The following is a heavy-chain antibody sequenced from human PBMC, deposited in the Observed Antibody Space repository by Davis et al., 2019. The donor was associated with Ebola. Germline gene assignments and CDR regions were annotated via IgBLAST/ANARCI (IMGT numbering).Heavy chain of an antibody. CDR1: GYTFKNSA. D-gene: IGHD1-26*01. CDR2: ISAYNGNT. Sequence: ASVKVSCKASGYTFKNSAISWVRQAPGQGLEWMRWISAYNGNTAYAQILQGRVTMTTDTSTGTAYMELRSLRSDDTAVYFCARTSIVGTTTTASDIWGQGTMVTVSS. J-gene: IGHJ3*02. CDR3: ARTSIVGTTTTASDI. V-gene: IGHV1-18*01.